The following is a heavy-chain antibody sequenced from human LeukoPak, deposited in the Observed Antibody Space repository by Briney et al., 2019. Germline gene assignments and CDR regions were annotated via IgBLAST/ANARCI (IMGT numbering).Heavy chain of an antibody. V-gene: IGHV1-2*02. CDR3: ASFPIPPEGIIY. Sequence: ASVKVSCKASGYTFTGPYIHWVRQAPGQGLEWMGWINPNSGGTNYAQKFQGRVTMTRDTSISTAYMELSRLRSDDTAVYYCASFPIPPEGIIYWGQGTLVTVSS. D-gene: IGHD3-10*01. CDR1: GYTFTGPY. J-gene: IGHJ4*02. CDR2: INPNSGGT.